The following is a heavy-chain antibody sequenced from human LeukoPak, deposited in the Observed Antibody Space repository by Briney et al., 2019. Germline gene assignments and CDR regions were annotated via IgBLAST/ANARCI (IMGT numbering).Heavy chain of an antibody. CDR3: ARGAVAGPTRYYYGMDV. CDR2: IWYDGSNK. D-gene: IGHD6-19*01. CDR1: GFTFSSYG. Sequence: GGSLRLSCAASGFTFSSYGMHWVRQAPGKGLEWVAVIWYDGSNKYYADSVKGRFTISRDNSKNTLYLQMNSLRAEDTAVYYCARGAVAGPTRYYYGMDVWGQGTTVTVSS. J-gene: IGHJ6*02. V-gene: IGHV3-33*01.